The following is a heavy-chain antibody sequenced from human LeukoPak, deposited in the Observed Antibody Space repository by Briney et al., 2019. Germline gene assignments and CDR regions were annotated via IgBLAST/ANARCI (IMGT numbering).Heavy chain of an antibody. D-gene: IGHD4-17*01. CDR1: GFAFSNYA. CDR3: ARELDYGDIWDFDY. J-gene: IGHJ4*02. CDR2: ISSSSSTI. V-gene: IGHV3-48*02. Sequence: GGSLRLSCAASGFAFSNYAMNWVRQAPGKGLEWVSYISSSSSTIYYADPLKGRFTISRDDAENSLYLQMNSLRDEDTAVYYCARELDYGDIWDFDYWGQGTLVTVSS.